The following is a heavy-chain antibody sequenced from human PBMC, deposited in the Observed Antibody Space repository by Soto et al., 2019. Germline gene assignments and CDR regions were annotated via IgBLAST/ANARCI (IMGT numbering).Heavy chain of an antibody. CDR1: GFTFRTYS. D-gene: IGHD2-15*01. V-gene: IGHV3-21*01. CDR3: TREQKVAANHDGFDI. CDR2: ISDVGRDI. J-gene: IGHJ3*02. Sequence: GSLRLSCAASGFTFRTYSMNWVRQAPGKGLEWVSSISDVGRDIFDAASVKGRFTTSRDNAKNSVYLQMSNLRAEDTAIYYCTREQKVAANHDGFDIWGQGTMVT.